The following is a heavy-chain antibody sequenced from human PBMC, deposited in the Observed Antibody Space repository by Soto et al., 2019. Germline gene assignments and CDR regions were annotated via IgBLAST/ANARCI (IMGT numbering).Heavy chain of an antibody. J-gene: IGHJ4*02. D-gene: IGHD6-19*01. Sequence: SQTLSLTCAVCGESVASNRAACNWSRHSPSRGLEWLGRTYYRSKWYNDYAVSVKSRITINPDTSKNQFSLQLNSVTPEDTAVYYCARVIAVAGTSFDYWGQGTLVTVSS. CDR2: TYYRSKWYN. CDR3: ARVIAVAGTSFDY. V-gene: IGHV6-1*01. CDR1: GESVASNRAA.